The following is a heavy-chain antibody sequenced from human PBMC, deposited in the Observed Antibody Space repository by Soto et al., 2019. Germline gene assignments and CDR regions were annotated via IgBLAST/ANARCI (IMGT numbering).Heavy chain of an antibody. V-gene: IGHV4-59*01. CDR1: GGSISSYY. Sequence: SETLSLTCTVSGGSISSYYWSWIRQPPGKGLEWIGYIYYSGSTNYNPSLKSRVTISVDTSKYQFSLKLSSVTAADTAVYYCARATGTLRSRNCDYWGQGSLVTVSS. J-gene: IGHJ4*02. D-gene: IGHD1-1*01. CDR2: IYYSGST. CDR3: ARATGTLRSRNCDY.